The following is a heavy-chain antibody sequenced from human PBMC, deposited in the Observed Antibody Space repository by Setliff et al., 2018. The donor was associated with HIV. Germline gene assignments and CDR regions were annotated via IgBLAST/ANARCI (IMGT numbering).Heavy chain of an antibody. CDR2: IIPILGVP. J-gene: IGHJ4*02. V-gene: IGHV1-69*02. CDR3: ARGGEYDSSGYYVT. D-gene: IGHD3-22*01. CDR1: GGPFTSSS. Sequence: ASVKVSCKASGGPFTSSSIGWVRQAPGQGLEWMGRIIPILGVPRYAQKFQGRVTITADKSTSTSYMHLSSLRAEDTAVYFCARGGEYDSSGYYVTWGQGSLVTVSS.